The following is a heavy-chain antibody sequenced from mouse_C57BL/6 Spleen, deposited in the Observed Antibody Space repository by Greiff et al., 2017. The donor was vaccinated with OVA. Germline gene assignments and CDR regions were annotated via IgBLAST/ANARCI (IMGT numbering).Heavy chain of an antibody. CDR3: ARGGVNYGNYGYYFDY. CDR1: GYTFTSYW. Sequence: QVQLQQPGAELVRPGTSVKLSCKASGYTFTSYWMHWVKPRPGQGLEWIGVIDPSDSYTNYNQKFKGKATLTVDTSSSTSYMQLSSLTSEDSAVYYCARGGVNYGNYGYYFDYWGQGTTRTVSS. CDR2: IDPSDSYT. J-gene: IGHJ2*01. V-gene: IGHV1-59*01. D-gene: IGHD2-1*01.